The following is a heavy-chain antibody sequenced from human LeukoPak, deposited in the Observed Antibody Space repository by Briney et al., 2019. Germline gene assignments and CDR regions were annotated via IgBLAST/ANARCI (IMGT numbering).Heavy chain of an antibody. CDR3: ATDLDSSGYYDY. Sequence: GASVKVSCKVSGYTFIDHYMHWVQQAPGKGLEWMGLVDPEDGETIYAEKFQGRVTITADTSTDTAYMELSSLRSEDTAEYYCATDLDSSGYYDYWGQGTLVTVSS. D-gene: IGHD3-22*01. CDR1: GYTFIDHY. CDR2: VDPEDGET. J-gene: IGHJ4*02. V-gene: IGHV1-69-2*01.